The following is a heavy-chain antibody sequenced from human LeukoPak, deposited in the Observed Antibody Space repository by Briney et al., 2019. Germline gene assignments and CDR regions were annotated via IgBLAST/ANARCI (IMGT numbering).Heavy chain of an antibody. V-gene: IGHV1-18*01. CDR1: GYTFTSYG. CDR2: ISAYNGNT. CDR3: ARPQDFGLTGMNAFDI. D-gene: IGHD7-27*01. Sequence: SVKVSCKASGYTFTSYGISWVRQAPGQGLEWMGWISAYNGNTNYAQKLQGRVTMTTDTSTSTAYMELRSLRSDDTAMYYCARPQDFGLTGMNAFDIWGQGTMVTVSS. J-gene: IGHJ3*02.